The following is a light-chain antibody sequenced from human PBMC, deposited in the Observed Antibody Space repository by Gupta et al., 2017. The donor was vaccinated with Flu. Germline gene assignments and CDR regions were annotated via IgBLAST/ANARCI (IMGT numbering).Light chain of an antibody. Sequence: QSALTQPRSVSGSPGQSVTISCTGTSGDIGGYNSVSWYQHHPGKAPKLIIYDVTRRPSGVPDRFSGSKSGNTASLTISGLQPDDEADYYCCSYAGTSVYVFGGGTKVTVL. CDR3: CSYAGTSVYV. CDR2: DVT. CDR1: SGDIGGYNS. J-gene: IGLJ1*01. V-gene: IGLV2-11*01.